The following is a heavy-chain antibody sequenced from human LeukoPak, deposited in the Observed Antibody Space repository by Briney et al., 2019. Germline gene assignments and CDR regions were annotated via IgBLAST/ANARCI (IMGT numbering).Heavy chain of an antibody. CDR1: GYSFTSYW. D-gene: IGHD4-17*01. Sequence: GEPLKIPCKGSGYSFTSYWSAGARQIPGKGLKWMGTIYPGDSDTRYSPSFHGQVTISADKSISTAYLQWSSLKASDTAMYYCARLTPEMTTVTTRFLKNDAFDIWGQGTMVTVSS. CDR2: IYPGDSDT. CDR3: ARLTPEMTTVTTRFLKNDAFDI. V-gene: IGHV5-51*01. J-gene: IGHJ3*02.